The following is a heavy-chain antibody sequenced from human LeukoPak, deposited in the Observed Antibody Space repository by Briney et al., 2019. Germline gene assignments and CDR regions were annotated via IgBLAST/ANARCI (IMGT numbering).Heavy chain of an antibody. J-gene: IGHJ4*02. D-gene: IGHD6-19*01. V-gene: IGHV5-51*01. CDR2: IYPGDSYT. CDR1: GYSFTDYW. Sequence: GESLKISCKVSGYSFTDYWIGWVRQMPGKGLEWMGIIYPGDSYTTYSPSFQGQVTISADKSISTVYLQWSSLKASDTAMYYYARRGSGWYYFDYWGQGTLVTVSS. CDR3: ARRGSGWYYFDY.